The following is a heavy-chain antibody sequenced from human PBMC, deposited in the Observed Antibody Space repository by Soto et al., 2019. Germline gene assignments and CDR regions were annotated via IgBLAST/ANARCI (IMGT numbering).Heavy chain of an antibody. CDR1: GGSISSGGYS. CDR2: IYHSGST. V-gene: IGHV4-30-2*02. D-gene: IGHD3-10*01. CDR3: ARNNYYGSGSYYNEFNWFDP. J-gene: IGHJ5*02. Sequence: PSETLSLTCAVSGGSISSGGYSWSWIRQPPGKGLEWIGYIYHSGSTNYNPSLKSRVTISVDTSKNQFSLKLSSVTAADTAVYYCARNNYYGSGSYYNEFNWFDPWGQGTLVTVSS.